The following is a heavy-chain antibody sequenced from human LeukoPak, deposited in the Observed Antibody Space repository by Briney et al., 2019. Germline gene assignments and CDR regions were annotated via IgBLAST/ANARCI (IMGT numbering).Heavy chain of an antibody. CDR3: ARINVGAAAGHNWFDP. CDR2: IYYSGST. D-gene: IGHD6-13*01. V-gene: IGHV4-59*08. Sequence: PSETLSLTCTVSGGSISSYYWSWIRQPPGKGLEWIGYIYYSGSTNYNPSLKSRVTISVDTSKNQFSLKLSSVTAADTAVYYCARINVGAAAGHNWFDPWGQGTLVTVSS. CDR1: GGSISSYY. J-gene: IGHJ5*02.